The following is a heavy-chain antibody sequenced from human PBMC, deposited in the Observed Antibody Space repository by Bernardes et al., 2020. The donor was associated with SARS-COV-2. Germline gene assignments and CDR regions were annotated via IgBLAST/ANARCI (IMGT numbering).Heavy chain of an antibody. CDR3: ARISNYVYYYGMDV. V-gene: IGHV2-70*11. CDR2: IDWDDDK. CDR1: GFSLSTSGMC. D-gene: IGHD2-2*01. Sequence: SGPTLWKPTQTLTLTCTFSGFSLSTSGMCVSWIRQPPGKALEWLARIDWDDDKYYSTSLKTRLTISKDTSKNQVVLTMTNMDPVDTATYYCARISNYVYYYGMDVWGQGTTVTVSS. J-gene: IGHJ6*02.